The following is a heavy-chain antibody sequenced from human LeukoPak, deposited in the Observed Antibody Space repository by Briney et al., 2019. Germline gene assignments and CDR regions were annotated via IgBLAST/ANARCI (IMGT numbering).Heavy chain of an antibody. J-gene: IGHJ6*02. CDR3: AREVVIFPDYYYYGMDV. CDR1: GFPFGDYY. CDR2: ISRSGDTL. Sequence: GGSLRLSCAASGFPFGDYYMTWIRQAPGKGLEWISYISRSGDTLYYADSVEGRFTISRDNAKNSLFLQMNSLRVDDTAVYYCAREVVIFPDYYYYGMDVWGQGTTVTVSS. V-gene: IGHV3-11*01. D-gene: IGHD2/OR15-2a*01.